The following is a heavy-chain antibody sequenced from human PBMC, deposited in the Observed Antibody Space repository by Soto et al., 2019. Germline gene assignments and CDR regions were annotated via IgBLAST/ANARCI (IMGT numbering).Heavy chain of an antibody. J-gene: IGHJ4*02. CDR1: SGSVGDNKW. CDR3: ATFNYGDHAFDN. V-gene: IGHV4-4*02. Sequence: QVHLQEAGPGLVNPSGTLSLTCAVSSGSVGDNKWWTWVRQSPGKGMEWMGEIFHSGSSNYNLSLGSRISMSIDTSMNQVSLKLTSVTAADTAIYYCATFNYGDHAFDNWGQGTLVTV. CDR2: IFHSGSS. D-gene: IGHD4-17*01.